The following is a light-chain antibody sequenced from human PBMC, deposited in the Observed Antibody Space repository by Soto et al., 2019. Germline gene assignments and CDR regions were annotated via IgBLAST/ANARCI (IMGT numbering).Light chain of an antibody. CDR3: GADHGSGSNFFVV. CDR2: VGTGGIVG. V-gene: IGLV9-49*01. J-gene: IGLJ2*01. CDR1: SGYSNYK. Sequence: LVLTQPPSASASLGASVTLTCTLSSGYSNYKVDWYQQRPGKGPRFVMRVGTGGIVGSKGDGIPDRFSVLGSGLNRYLTIKNIQEEDESDYHCGADHGSGSNFFVVFGGGTKLTVL.